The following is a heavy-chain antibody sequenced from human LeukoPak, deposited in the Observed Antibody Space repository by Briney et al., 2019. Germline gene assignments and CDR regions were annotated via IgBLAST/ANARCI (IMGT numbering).Heavy chain of an antibody. CDR3: ARRTFGGVIAY. Sequence: PSETRSPTCAVDGGSFNGYYWSWIRQPPGKGLEWIGEINQSGSTNYSPSLNSRVTLSVDTSKNQFSLRLSSVTAADTAVYYCARRTFGGVIAYWGQGTLVTVSS. J-gene: IGHJ4*02. CDR1: GGSFNGYY. V-gene: IGHV4-34*01. D-gene: IGHD3-16*02. CDR2: INQSGST.